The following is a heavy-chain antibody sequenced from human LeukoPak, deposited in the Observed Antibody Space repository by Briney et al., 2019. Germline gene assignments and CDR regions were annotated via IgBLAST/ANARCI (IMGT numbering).Heavy chain of an antibody. CDR1: GFTFSGSA. D-gene: IGHD3-10*01. CDR2: IRIKANSYAT. V-gene: IGHV3-73*01. J-gene: IGHJ3*02. Sequence: GGSLRLSCAASGFTFSGSAMHWVRQAAGKGLEWVGRIRIKANSYATAYAASVKGRFTISRDDSKNTAYLQMNSLKTEDTAVYYCTSTLGWFGGLLGPMDAFDIWGQGTMVTVSS. CDR3: TSTLGWFGGLLGPMDAFDI.